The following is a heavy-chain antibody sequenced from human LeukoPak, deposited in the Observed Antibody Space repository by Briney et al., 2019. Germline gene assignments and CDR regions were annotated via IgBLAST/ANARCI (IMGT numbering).Heavy chain of an antibody. J-gene: IGHJ5*02. Sequence: PSETLSLTCAVSTYPISSGYYWGWVRQPPGKGLEWIGSIYHSGTTYYNPSLKSRVTISVDTSKNQFFLKLNSVTAADTAVYYCVRPGYCSGGSRYWFDPWGQGTLVTVSS. CDR3: VRPGYCSGGSRYWFDP. CDR1: TYPISSGYY. V-gene: IGHV4-38-2*01. CDR2: IYHSGTT. D-gene: IGHD2-15*01.